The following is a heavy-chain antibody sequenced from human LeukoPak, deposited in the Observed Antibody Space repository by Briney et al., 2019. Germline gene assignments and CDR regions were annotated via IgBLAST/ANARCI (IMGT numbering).Heavy chain of an antibody. CDR1: GYTFTGYY. Sequence: ASVKVSCKASGYTFTGYYVHWVRQAPGQGLEWMGWINPNSGGTNYAQKFQGRVTMTRDTSISTAYMELSRLRSDDTAVYYCARVPRGPSEPRDGMDVWGQGTTVTVSS. D-gene: IGHD1-26*01. V-gene: IGHV1-2*02. J-gene: IGHJ6*02. CDR3: ARVPRGPSEPRDGMDV. CDR2: INPNSGGT.